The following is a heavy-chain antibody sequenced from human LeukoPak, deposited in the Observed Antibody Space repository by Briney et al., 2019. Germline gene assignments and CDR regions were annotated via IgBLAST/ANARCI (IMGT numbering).Heavy chain of an antibody. Sequence: SETLSPTCTVSGGSISSSSYYWGWIRQPPGKGLEWIGSIYYSGSTYYNPSLKSRVTISVDTSKNQFSLKLSSVTAADTAVYYCAGGSSSSGWFDPWGQGTLDTVSS. J-gene: IGHJ5*02. CDR3: AGGSSSSGWFDP. CDR2: IYYSGST. D-gene: IGHD6-6*01. CDR1: GGSISSSSYY. V-gene: IGHV4-39*01.